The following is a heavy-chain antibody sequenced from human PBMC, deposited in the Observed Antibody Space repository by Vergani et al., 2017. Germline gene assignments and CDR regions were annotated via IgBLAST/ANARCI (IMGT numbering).Heavy chain of an antibody. J-gene: IGHJ4*02. Sequence: QVQLVESGGGVVQPGRSLRLSCAASGFTFSSYGMHWVRQAPGKGLEWVAVISYDGSNKYYADSVKGRFTISRDNSKNTLYLQMNSLRAEDTAVYYCAKVNYDILTGYYNSGNYFDYWGQGTLVTVSS. CDR1: GFTFSSYG. D-gene: IGHD3-9*01. V-gene: IGHV3-30*18. CDR3: AKVNYDILTGYYNSGNYFDY. CDR2: ISYDGSNK.